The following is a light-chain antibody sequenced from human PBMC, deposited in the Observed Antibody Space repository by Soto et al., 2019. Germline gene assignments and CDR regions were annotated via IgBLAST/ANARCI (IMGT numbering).Light chain of an antibody. J-gene: IGKJ5*01. CDR1: QSVSSS. CDR2: DAS. CDR3: QQRSNWVT. Sequence: EIVLTQSPATLSLSPGERATLSCRASQSVSSSLAWYQQKPGQAPRLLIYDASNRATGIPARFSGSGSGTDFILTISSLEPEDFAVYYCQQRSNWVTFGQGTRLQIK. V-gene: IGKV3-11*01.